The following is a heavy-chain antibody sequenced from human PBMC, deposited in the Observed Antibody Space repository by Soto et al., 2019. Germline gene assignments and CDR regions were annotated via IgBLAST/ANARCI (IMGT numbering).Heavy chain of an antibody. D-gene: IGHD2-15*01. CDR2: IIPIFGTA. CDR1: GGTFSSYA. V-gene: IGHV1-69*01. J-gene: IGHJ6*02. CDR3: ARAGSCSGGSCYSLSFYYYYGMDV. Sequence: QVQLVQSGAEVKKPGSSVKVSCKASGGTFSSYAISWVRQAPGPGLEWMGGIIPIFGTANYAQKFQGRVTIPADESTSTAYMELSSLRSEDTAVYYCARAGSCSGGSCYSLSFYYYYGMDVWGQGTTVTVSS.